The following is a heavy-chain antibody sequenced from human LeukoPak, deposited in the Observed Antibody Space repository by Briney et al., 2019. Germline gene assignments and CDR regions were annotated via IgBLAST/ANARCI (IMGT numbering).Heavy chain of an antibody. CDR1: GGSISSTNYY. V-gene: IGHV4-39*01. Sequence: PSETLSLTCTVSGGSISSTNYYWGWVRQPPGKGLEWIGTIYYSGNTFHNPSLKSRVTISLDTSKNQFSLKLSSVSAADTAVYYCARHPVGSSWYGLFDYWGQGTLVTVSS. D-gene: IGHD6-13*01. J-gene: IGHJ4*02. CDR2: IYYSGNT. CDR3: ARHPVGSSWYGLFDY.